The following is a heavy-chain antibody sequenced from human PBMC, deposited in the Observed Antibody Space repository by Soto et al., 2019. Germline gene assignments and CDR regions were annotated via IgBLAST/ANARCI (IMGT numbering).Heavy chain of an antibody. CDR3: AAERDYFFYY. V-gene: IGHV1-69*01. CDR2: IIPVSGAA. Sequence: QVQLAQSGTEVKKPGSSVKVSCKASGGTFDSYAISWVRRAPGQGLEWLGVIIPVSGAANYAPKFQGRVSITADESTSTAYMELSSLTPEDTAVYFCAAERDYFFYYWSQGTLVTVSS. CDR1: GGTFDSYA. J-gene: IGHJ4*02.